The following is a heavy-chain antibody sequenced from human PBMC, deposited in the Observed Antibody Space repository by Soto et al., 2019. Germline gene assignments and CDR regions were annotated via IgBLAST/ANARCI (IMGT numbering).Heavy chain of an antibody. CDR1: GFAFSSYG. J-gene: IGHJ5*02. CDR2: ISYDGSLQ. V-gene: IGHV3-30*03. Sequence: QAQLVESGGGVVQPGRSLRLSCAASGFAFSSYGMHWVRQAPGTGLEWVAVISYDGSLQHYADSVKGRFTISRDNSKNVGLLQMSRLRAADTAVYYCVSDRGYGHASVPYAWGQGTLVSVSS. D-gene: IGHD5-18*01. CDR3: VSDRGYGHASVPYA.